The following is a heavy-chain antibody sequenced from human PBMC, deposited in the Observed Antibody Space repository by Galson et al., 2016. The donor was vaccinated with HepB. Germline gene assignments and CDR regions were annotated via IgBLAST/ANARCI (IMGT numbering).Heavy chain of an antibody. CDR1: GFTFRTYG. CDR2: ISYDGGNK. V-gene: IGHV3-30*18. Sequence: SLRLSCATSGFTFRTYGMNWARQAPGKGLEWVASISYDGGNKDYADSVKGRFTISRDNSRSTLYLQMNSLRHDDRAIYYCAKDVRRGGYENDGVDYWGQGTLVTVSS. CDR3: AKDVRRGGYENDGVDY. J-gene: IGHJ4*02. D-gene: IGHD5-12*01.